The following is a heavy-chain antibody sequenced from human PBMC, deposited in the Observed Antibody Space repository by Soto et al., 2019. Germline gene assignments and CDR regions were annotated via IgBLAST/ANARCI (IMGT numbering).Heavy chain of an antibody. D-gene: IGHD3-22*01. Sequence: LSLTCAVYGGSFSGYYWSWIRQPPGKGLEWIGEINHSGSTNYNPSLKSRVTISVDTSKNQFSLKLSSVTAADTAVYYCAREPVYYYDSSGYPTYYFDYWGQGTLVTVSS. V-gene: IGHV4-34*01. CDR3: AREPVYYYDSSGYPTYYFDY. CDR2: INHSGST. CDR1: GGSFSGYY. J-gene: IGHJ4*02.